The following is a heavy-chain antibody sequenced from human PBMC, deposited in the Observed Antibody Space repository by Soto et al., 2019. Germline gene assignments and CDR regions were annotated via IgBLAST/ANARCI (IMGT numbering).Heavy chain of an antibody. Sequence: SETLSLTCAVYGGSFSGYYWTWIRQPPGKGLEWIGEINHSGSTNYNPSLKSRVTISVDTSKNQFSLKLSSVTAADTAVYYCARGYIDSSGYYDYWGQGTLVTVSS. D-gene: IGHD3-22*01. CDR3: ARGYIDSSGYYDY. J-gene: IGHJ4*02. V-gene: IGHV4-34*09. CDR1: GGSFSGYY. CDR2: INHSGST.